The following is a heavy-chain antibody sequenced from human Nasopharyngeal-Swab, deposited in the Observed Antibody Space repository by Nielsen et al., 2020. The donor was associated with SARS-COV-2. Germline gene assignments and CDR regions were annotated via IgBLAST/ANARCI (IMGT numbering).Heavy chain of an antibody. CDR2: IIPIFGTA. J-gene: IGHJ4*02. CDR3: ARDAGSGNFFDY. D-gene: IGHD3-10*01. Sequence: SVKVSCRASGGTFSSYAISWVRQAPGQGLEWMGGIIPIFGTANYAQKFQGRVTITADKSTSTAYMELSSLRSDDTAVYYCARDAGSGNFFDYWGQGTLVTVSS. CDR1: GGTFSSYA. V-gene: IGHV1-69*06.